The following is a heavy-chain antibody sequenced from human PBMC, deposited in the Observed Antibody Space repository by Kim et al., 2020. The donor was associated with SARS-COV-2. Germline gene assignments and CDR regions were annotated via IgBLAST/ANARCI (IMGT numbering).Heavy chain of an antibody. CDR3: ARSAGPYDYYFDY. V-gene: IGHV5-51*01. J-gene: IGHJ4*02. D-gene: IGHD3-16*01. Sequence: SPSVQGQVTTSADKATTTAYLQWSSLKASDTAMYYCARSAGPYDYYFDYWGQGTLVTVSS.